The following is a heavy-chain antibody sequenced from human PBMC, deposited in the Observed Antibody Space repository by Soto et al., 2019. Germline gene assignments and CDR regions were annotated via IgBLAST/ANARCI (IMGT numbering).Heavy chain of an antibody. V-gene: IGHV1-69*01. Sequence: VQLVQSGAEVRKPRSSVKVSCKASGGTFSSYDISWVRQTPGHGLERMGGIIPISDTTNYAQKYQGRVTPTANESTIKAYMELCSQRNQDAHFNHYSKSSGSNRNLELYSYYYYGVDDWGQGTRVTVSS. CDR3: SKSSGSNRNLELYSYYYYGVDD. J-gene: IGHJ6*02. D-gene: IGHD3-10*01. CDR2: IIPISDTT. CDR1: GGTFSSYD.